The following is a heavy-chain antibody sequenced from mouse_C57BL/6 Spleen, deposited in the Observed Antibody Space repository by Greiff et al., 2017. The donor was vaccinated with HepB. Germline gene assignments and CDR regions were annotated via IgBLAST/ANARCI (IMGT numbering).Heavy chain of an antibody. V-gene: IGHV5-6*01. J-gene: IGHJ1*03. CDR1: GFTFSSYG. Sequence: EVHLVESGGDLVKPGGSLKLSCAASGFTFSSYGMSWVRQTPDKRLEWVATISSGGSYTYYPDSVKGRFTISRDNAKNTLYLQMSSLKSEDTAMYYCARHGGSSGYFDGWGTGTTVTVSS. D-gene: IGHD1-1*02. CDR3: ARHGGSSGYFDG. CDR2: ISSGGSYT.